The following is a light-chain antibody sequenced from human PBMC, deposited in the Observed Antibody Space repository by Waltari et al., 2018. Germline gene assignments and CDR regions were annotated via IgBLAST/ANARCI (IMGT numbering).Light chain of an antibody. CDR2: EEN. CDR3: RSYDSSNQAV. V-gene: IGLV6-57*02. J-gene: IGLJ7*01. Sequence: QQRPAGAPPTVMYEENQRPPGGPHRFSASINSSSTSASLPISGLKTEEEDAYYCRSYDSSNQAVFGGGTQLTVL.